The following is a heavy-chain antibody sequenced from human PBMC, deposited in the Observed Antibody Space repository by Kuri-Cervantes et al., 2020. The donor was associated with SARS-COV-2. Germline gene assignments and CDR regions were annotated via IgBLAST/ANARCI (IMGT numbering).Heavy chain of an antibody. D-gene: IGHD5-18*01. CDR2: IYYSGST. CDR3: ARLVRGIQLWSIGNYYYYYGMDV. Sequence: SETLSLTCTVSGGSISSSSYYWGWIRQPPGKGLEWTGSIYYSGSTYYNPSLKSRVTISVDTSKNQFSLKLSSVTAADTAVYYCARLVRGIQLWSIGNYYYYYGMDVWGQGTTVTVSS. CDR1: GGSISSSSYY. V-gene: IGHV4-39*01. J-gene: IGHJ6*02.